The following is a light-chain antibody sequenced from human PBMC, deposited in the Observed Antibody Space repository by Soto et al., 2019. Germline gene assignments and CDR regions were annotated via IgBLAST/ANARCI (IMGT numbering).Light chain of an antibody. CDR2: EVS. Sequence: QSALTQPRSVSGSPGQSITISCTGSSSDVGSYNYVSWYQQHPGKAPKLIIYEVSNRPSGISNRFSGSKSGNTASLTISGLQAEDEADYYCNSCTDTTSLIFGGGTKLTVL. CDR1: SSDVGSYNY. V-gene: IGLV2-14*01. J-gene: IGLJ2*01. CDR3: NSCTDTTSLI.